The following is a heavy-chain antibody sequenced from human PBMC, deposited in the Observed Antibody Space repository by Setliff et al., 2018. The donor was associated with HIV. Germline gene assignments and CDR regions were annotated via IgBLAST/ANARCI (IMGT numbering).Heavy chain of an antibody. CDR1: GGPITSNTYF. D-gene: IGHD6-19*01. J-gene: IGHJ4*02. V-gene: IGHV4-39*01. Sequence: TLSLTCSVSGGPITSNTYFWDWIRQAPGKGLEWIGSIYHSGNTYYNPSLKSRVSISVDTSKRQFSLKLTPVTAGDSALYYCARRRGQKATGWYYFDFWGQGALVTV. CDR3: ARRRGQKATGWYYFDF. CDR2: IYHSGNT.